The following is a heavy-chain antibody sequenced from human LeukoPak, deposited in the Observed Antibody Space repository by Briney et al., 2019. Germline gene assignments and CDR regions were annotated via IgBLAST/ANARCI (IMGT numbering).Heavy chain of an antibody. CDR1: GGTFSSYA. Sequence: SVKVSRKASGGTFSSYAISWVRQAPGQGLEWMGRIIPIFGTANYAQKSQGRVTITTDESTSTAYMELSSLRSEDTAVYYCARGYCSGGSCYYFDYWGQGTLVTVSS. V-gene: IGHV1-69*05. J-gene: IGHJ4*02. CDR3: ARGYCSGGSCYYFDY. CDR2: IIPIFGTA. D-gene: IGHD2-15*01.